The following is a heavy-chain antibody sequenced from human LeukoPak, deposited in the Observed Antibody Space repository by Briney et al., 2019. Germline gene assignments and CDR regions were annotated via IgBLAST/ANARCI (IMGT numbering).Heavy chain of an antibody. V-gene: IGHV4-4*07. Sequence: SETLSLTCTVSGGSISSYYWSWIRQPAGKGLEWIGRIYTSGSTNYNPSLKSRVTMSVDTSKNQFSLKLSSVTAADTAVYYCARDRDYYDSSGYYDHAAFDIWGQGTMVTVSP. CDR1: GGSISSYY. CDR2: IYTSGST. J-gene: IGHJ3*02. D-gene: IGHD3-22*01. CDR3: ARDRDYYDSSGYYDHAAFDI.